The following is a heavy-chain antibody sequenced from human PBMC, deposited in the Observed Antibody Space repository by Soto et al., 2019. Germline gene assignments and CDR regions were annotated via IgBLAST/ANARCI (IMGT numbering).Heavy chain of an antibody. Sequence: QVQLVQSGAEVKKPGSSVKVSCKASGGTFSTYVISWVRQAPGQGLEWMGRVMPMSGSSNYAQKFQGRVTITADKDTSIAYMEVRSLRSEDTAVYYCARGRPRSGPPFYYYGLDVWSQGTTVIVSS. CDR2: VMPMSGSS. V-gene: IGHV1-69*06. J-gene: IGHJ6*02. CDR1: GGTFSTYV. CDR3: ARGRPRSGPPFYYYGLDV. D-gene: IGHD1-26*01.